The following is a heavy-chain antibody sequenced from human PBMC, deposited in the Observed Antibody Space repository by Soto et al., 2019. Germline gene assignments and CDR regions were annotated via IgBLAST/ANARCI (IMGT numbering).Heavy chain of an antibody. CDR2: ISWNSGSI. J-gene: IGHJ4*02. CDR1: GFTFDDYA. D-gene: IGHD6-13*01. Sequence: SLRLSCAASGFTFDDYAMHWVLQAPGKGLEWVSGISWNSGSIGYADSVKGRFTISRDNAKNSLYLQMNSLRAEDTALYYCANGAYSSLNYYFDYWGQGTLVTVSS. V-gene: IGHV3-9*01. CDR3: ANGAYSSLNYYFDY.